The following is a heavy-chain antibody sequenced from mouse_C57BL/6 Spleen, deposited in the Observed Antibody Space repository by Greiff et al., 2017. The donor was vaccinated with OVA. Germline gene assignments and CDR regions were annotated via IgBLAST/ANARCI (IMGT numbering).Heavy chain of an antibody. CDR2: INPSNGGT. V-gene: IGHV1-53*01. CDR1: GYTFTSYW. CDR3: ARSGTTVVAPYAMDY. D-gene: IGHD1-1*01. Sequence: QVQLQQPGTELVKPGASVKLSCKASGYTFTSYWMHWVKQRPGQGLEWIGNINPSNGGTNYNEKFKSKATLTVDKSSSTAYMQLSSLTSEDSAVYYCARSGTTVVAPYAMDYWGQGTSVTVSS. J-gene: IGHJ4*01.